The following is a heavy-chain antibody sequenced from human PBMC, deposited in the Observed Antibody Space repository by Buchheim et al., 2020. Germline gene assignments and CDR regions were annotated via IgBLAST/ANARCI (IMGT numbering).Heavy chain of an antibody. Sequence: EVQLVESGGGLVEPGGSLRLSCAASGFTFSNYEMHWVRQVTGKGLEWVSTIGVGGDTYYPGSVKGRFTISRENAKNSLYLQMNSLRAGDTAVYYCSRGAGELELRTMDVWGQGTT. J-gene: IGHJ6*02. V-gene: IGHV3-13*04. D-gene: IGHD1-7*01. CDR2: IGVGGDT. CDR3: SRGAGELELRTMDV. CDR1: GFTFSNYE.